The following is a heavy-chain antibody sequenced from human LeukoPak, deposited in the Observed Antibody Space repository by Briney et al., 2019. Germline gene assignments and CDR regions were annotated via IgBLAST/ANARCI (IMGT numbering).Heavy chain of an antibody. CDR3: ARQGPRARGYCSGGSCYFDY. CDR2: IYYSGST. Sequence: SKTLSLTCTVSGGSISSSSYYWGWIRQPPGKGLEWIGSIYYSGSTYYNPSLKSRVTISVDTSKNQFSLKLSSVTAADTAVYYCARQGPRARGYCSGGSCYFDYWSQGTLVTVSS. D-gene: IGHD2-15*01. J-gene: IGHJ4*02. V-gene: IGHV4-39*01. CDR1: GGSISSSSYY.